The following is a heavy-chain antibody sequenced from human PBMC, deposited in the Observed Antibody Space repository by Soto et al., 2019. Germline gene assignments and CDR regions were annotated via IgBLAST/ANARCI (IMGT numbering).Heavy chain of an antibody. CDR3: VSRVVTTLIDALDI. V-gene: IGHV1-18*01. Sequence: QVPLVQSGPEVKKPGASVTLSCKASGYNFNNYGISWVRQAPGQGLEWMGWISGNNGNTKYGQKFQGRVPLTTDSSRSKAYMEMRSLRSDATAEYYGVSRVVTTLIDALDIWGPGTRVTVSS. J-gene: IGHJ3*02. D-gene: IGHD2-21*02. CDR1: GYNFNNYG. CDR2: ISGNNGNT.